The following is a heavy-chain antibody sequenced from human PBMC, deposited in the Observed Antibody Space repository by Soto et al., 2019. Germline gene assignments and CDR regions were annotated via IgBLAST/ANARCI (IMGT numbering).Heavy chain of an antibody. J-gene: IGHJ3*02. CDR2: IYYSGST. V-gene: IGHV4-59*01. D-gene: IGHD3-10*01. CDR1: GGSISGSY. Sequence: PSETLSLTCIVSGGSISGSYWSWIRQSPGKGLEWIGYIYYSGSTNYNPSLKSRVTISVDTSKNQFSLKLSSVTAADTAVYYCARGGGSGAFDIWGQGTMVTVSS. CDR3: ARGGGSGAFDI.